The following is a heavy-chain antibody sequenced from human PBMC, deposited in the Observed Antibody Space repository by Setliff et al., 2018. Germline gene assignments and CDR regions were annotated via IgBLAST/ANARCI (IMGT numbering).Heavy chain of an antibody. CDR1: GASTNSGSNY. J-gene: IGHJ4*02. V-gene: IGHV4-39*01. D-gene: IGHD1-7*01. Sequence: PSETLSLTCTVSGASTNSGSNYWGWIRQPPGKGLEWIGRIHYRGTTYSNASLASRLTLSVDTSKNQFSLKLTSVTASDTAVYYCARTGTYRYFDSWGQGTRVTVSS. CDR2: IHYRGTT. CDR3: ARTGTYRYFDS.